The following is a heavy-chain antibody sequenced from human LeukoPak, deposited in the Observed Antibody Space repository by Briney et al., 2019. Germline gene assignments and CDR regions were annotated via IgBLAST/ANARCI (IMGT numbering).Heavy chain of an antibody. J-gene: IGHJ4*02. D-gene: IGHD3-10*01. CDR1: GFTFGSSW. CDR2: ITGTGGST. CDR3: AKRGSYFGGFDY. V-gene: IGHV3-23*01. Sequence: GGSLRLSCAASGFTFGSSWMTWVRQAPGKGLEWVSAITGTGGSTYYADSVKGRFTISRDNSKNTLSLQMDSLRVEDTALYYCAKRGSYFGGFDYWGQGTLLTVPS.